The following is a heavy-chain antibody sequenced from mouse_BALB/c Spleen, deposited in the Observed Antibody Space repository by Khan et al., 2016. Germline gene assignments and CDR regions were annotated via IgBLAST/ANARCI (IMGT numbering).Heavy chain of an antibody. CDR2: ISYSGST. CDR1: GYSITSDYA. D-gene: IGHD1-1*01. J-gene: IGHJ1*01. V-gene: IGHV3-2*02. Sequence: EVELVESGPGLVKPSQSLSLTCTVTGYSITSDYAWNWIRQFPGNKLEWMGYISYSGSTSYNPSLKSRISITRDTSKNQFFLQLNSVTTEDTATYYCASLGTTVDWYFDVWGAGTTVTVSS. CDR3: ASLGTTVDWYFDV.